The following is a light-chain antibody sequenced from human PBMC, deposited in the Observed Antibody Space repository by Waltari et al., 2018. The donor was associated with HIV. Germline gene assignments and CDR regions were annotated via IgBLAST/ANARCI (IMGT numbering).Light chain of an antibody. V-gene: IGLV2-14*03. Sequence: QSALTQPASVSGSPGQSITISCTVTSSAVGGYSYVSWYQHHPGKAPQLMILDVSNRPSGVSERFSGAKSGNTAALTISGLQVEDEADYYGSSYTSTTTLEVFGGGTKLTVL. CDR1: SSAVGGYSY. CDR2: DVS. J-gene: IGLJ2*01. CDR3: SSYTSTTTLEV.